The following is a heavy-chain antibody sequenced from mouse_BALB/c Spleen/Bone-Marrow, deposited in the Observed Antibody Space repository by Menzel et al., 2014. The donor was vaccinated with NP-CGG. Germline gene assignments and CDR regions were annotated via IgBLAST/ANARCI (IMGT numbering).Heavy chain of an antibody. CDR1: GYTFTSYW. D-gene: IGHD1-2*01. J-gene: IGHJ2*01. V-gene: IGHV1S22*01. CDR3: TPRLRY. CDR2: IYPGSGST. Sequence: GSELVGPGASVKLSCKASGYTFTSYWMHWVKQRPGQGLEWIGNIYPGSGSTNYDEKFKSKATLTVDTSSSTAYMQLSSLTSEDSAVYYCTPRLRYWGQGTTLTVSS.